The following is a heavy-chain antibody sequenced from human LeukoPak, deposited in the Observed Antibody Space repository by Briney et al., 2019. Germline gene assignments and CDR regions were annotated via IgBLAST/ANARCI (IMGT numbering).Heavy chain of an antibody. V-gene: IGHV3-7*01. Sequence: PGGSLRLSCVASGFTFSTYWMAWVRQAPGKGLEWVANMKQDGSARHYADSVKGRCSISRDNSKNSVYLQMDSLRAEDTALYYCARDNVGALDYWGHGTLVTVSS. J-gene: IGHJ4*01. D-gene: IGHD1-26*01. CDR3: ARDNVGALDY. CDR1: GFTFSTYW. CDR2: MKQDGSAR.